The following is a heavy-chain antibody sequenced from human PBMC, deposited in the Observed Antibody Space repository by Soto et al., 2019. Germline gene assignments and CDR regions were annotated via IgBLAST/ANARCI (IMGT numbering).Heavy chain of an antibody. Sequence: GGSLRLSCAASGFTFSNYWMHWVRQAPGKRLVWVSRISSDGSSTNYADSVKGRFTISRDNAKNTLYLQMTSLRAEDMAVYYCVRDRRYYGSGSLPFDYWGQGTLVTVSS. CDR1: GFTFSNYW. CDR3: VRDRRYYGSGSLPFDY. D-gene: IGHD3-10*01. CDR2: ISSDGSST. V-gene: IGHV3-74*01. J-gene: IGHJ4*02.